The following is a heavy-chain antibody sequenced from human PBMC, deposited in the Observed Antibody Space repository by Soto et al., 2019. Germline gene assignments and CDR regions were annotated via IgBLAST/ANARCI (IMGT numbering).Heavy chain of an antibody. Sequence: SETLSLTCTVSGGSISSSSYYWGWIRQPPGKGLEWIGSIYYSGSTYYNPSLKSRVTISVDTSKNQFSLKLSSVTAADTAVYYCARLVLDIVVVVAATNWIYYCDYWGQGTLVTVSS. CDR3: ARLVLDIVVVVAATNWIYYCDY. CDR2: IYYSGST. CDR1: GGSISSSSYY. D-gene: IGHD2-15*01. V-gene: IGHV4-39*01. J-gene: IGHJ4*02.